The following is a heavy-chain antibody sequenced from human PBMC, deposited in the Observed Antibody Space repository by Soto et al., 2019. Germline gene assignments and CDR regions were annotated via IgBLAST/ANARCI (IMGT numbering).Heavy chain of an antibody. CDR1: GFTFSSYG. Sequence: QVQLVESGGGVVQPGRSLRLSCAASGFTFSSYGMHWVRQAPGKGLEWVAVISYDGSNKHYADSVKGRFTISRDNSKNTLYLQMNSLRAEDTAVYYCAKEVREDDNWYFDLWGRGTLVTVSS. CDR3: AKEVREDDNWYFDL. J-gene: IGHJ2*01. CDR2: ISYDGSNK. V-gene: IGHV3-30*18.